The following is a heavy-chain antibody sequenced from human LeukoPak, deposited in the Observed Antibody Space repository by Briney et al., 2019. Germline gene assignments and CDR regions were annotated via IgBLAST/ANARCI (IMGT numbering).Heavy chain of an antibody. CDR3: AMYWYFYLGPGIDFYY. CDR1: GFAFSSSG. CDR2: TSYDGSNK. D-gene: IGHD3-10*01. V-gene: IGHV3-30*03. Sequence: GGSRRFPGRVPGFAFSSSGSHGGRQAPGKGLEWVAVTSYDGSNKYYADSVKGRFTISRDNSKNTLYLQMNSLRAEDTALYYCAMYWYFYLGPGIDFYYWGQGTLVTVSS. J-gene: IGHJ4*02.